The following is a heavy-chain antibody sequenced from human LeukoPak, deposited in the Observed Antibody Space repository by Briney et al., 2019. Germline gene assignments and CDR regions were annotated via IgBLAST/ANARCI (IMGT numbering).Heavy chain of an antibody. CDR2: IRADAVTT. Sequence: GGTLRLSCATSGFIFSHHGMNWVRQAPGKGLEWVSGIRADAVTTYYADSVKGRFIISRDNSKNTVYLQMNSLRVEDTAVYYCARVLRAHIDYWGQGTLVTVSS. V-gene: IGHV3-23*01. J-gene: IGHJ4*02. CDR1: GFIFSHHG. CDR3: ARVLRAHIDY.